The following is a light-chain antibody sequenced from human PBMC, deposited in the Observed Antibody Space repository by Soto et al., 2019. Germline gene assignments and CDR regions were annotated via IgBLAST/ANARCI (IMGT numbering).Light chain of an antibody. Sequence: DIQMTQSPSTLSASVGDRVTITCRASQSISSWLAWYQQKPGKAPKLLIYQASSLKSGVPSRFCGSGSATEFTLTISSLQPDDFATYYCEDYSSSSGLTFGGGTKVDI. V-gene: IGKV1-5*03. CDR2: QAS. J-gene: IGKJ4*01. CDR1: QSISSW. CDR3: EDYSSSSGLT.